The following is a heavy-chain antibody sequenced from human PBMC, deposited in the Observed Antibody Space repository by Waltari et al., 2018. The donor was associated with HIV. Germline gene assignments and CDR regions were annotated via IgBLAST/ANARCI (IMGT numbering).Heavy chain of an antibody. Sequence: EVQLVESGGGLVQPGGSLRLSCAASGFTFSSYWMPGVRQTPGKGRGWVARLNTDGSHTGYADSVRGRFTISRDNAKSTLYLQMNSLKVEDMAVYYCVRGPNAWVGVDYWGPGTLVTVSS. D-gene: IGHD3-10*01. J-gene: IGHJ4*02. V-gene: IGHV3-74*01. CDR1: GFTFSSYW. CDR2: LNTDGSHT. CDR3: VRGPNAWVGVDY.